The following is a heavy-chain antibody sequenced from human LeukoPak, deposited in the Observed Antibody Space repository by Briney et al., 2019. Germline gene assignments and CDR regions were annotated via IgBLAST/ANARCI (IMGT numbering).Heavy chain of an antibody. CDR2: INPSTSST. J-gene: IGHJ4*02. CDR3: ARDQHYQLPFYY. Sequence: ASVKVSCKASGYTFTSYYEHWVRQAPGQGLEWMGMINPSTSSTSYAQKFQGRVTMTRDTSTSTVYMELSSLRSEDTAVYYCARDQHYQLPFYYWGRGNLVTVSS. D-gene: IGHD2-2*01. V-gene: IGHV1-46*01. CDR1: GYTFTSYY.